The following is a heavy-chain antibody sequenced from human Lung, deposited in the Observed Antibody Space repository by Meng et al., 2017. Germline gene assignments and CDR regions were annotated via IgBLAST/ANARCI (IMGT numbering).Heavy chain of an antibody. D-gene: IGHD6-13*01. CDR1: GYTFPDYW. V-gene: IGHV1-2*06. J-gene: IGHJ4*02. Sequence: ASVKVSCKASGYTFPDYWLHWVRRAPGQGLEWMGRINPKSGDTHYAQRFQGRVTMTGDTSISTAYMEQSGLRSDDTAMYYCARDEDISAAGKLFGDYWGQGTLVTVSS. CDR3: ARDEDISAAGKLFGDY. CDR2: INPKSGDT.